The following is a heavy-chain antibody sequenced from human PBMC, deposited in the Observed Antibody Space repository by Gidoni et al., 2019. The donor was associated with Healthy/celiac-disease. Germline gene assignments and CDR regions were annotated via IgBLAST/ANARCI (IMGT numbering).Heavy chain of an antibody. CDR2: IYPGTSDT. V-gene: IGHV5-51*01. J-gene: IGHJ6*02. Sequence: EVQLVQSGAEVKKPGASLTISCKGSGSSFTSYWIGWVRQMPAKGLEWMGIIYPGTSDTSYSPSFQGHGNISADKSIITAYLQWSSLKASDTAMYYCARHADRSRFLEGLSHMDVWGQGTTVTVSS. CDR3: ARHADRSRFLEGLSHMDV. CDR1: GSSFTSYW. D-gene: IGHD3-3*01.